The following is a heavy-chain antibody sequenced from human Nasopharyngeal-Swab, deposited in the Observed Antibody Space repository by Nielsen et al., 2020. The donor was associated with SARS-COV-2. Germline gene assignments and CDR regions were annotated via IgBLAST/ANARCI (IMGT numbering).Heavy chain of an antibody. CDR3: ARDRSVGYCSGGSCYSGFDQ. CDR1: GYTFTSYV. V-gene: IGHV1-3*01. CDR2: VKAANGNT. Sequence: ASVQVSCKAYGYTFTSYVMHWVRQAPGQSLEGMGWVKAANGNTKYSQKFRDRVTIVRETSAKIAYMELSSLRSEDTAVYYCARDRSVGYCSGGSCYSGFDQWGQGTLVTVSS. D-gene: IGHD2-15*01. J-gene: IGHJ5*02.